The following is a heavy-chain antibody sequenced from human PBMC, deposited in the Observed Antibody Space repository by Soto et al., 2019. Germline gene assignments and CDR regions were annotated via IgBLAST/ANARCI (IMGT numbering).Heavy chain of an antibody. CDR3: ARDRVSPPGVQPQGMDV. J-gene: IGHJ6*02. Sequence: GGSLRLSCAASGFTFSSYWMHWVRQAPGKGLVWVSRINSDGSSTSYADSVKGRFTIARDNAKNTLYLQMNSLRAEDTAVYYCARDRVSPPGVQPQGMDVWGQGTTVTVSS. D-gene: IGHD6-13*01. V-gene: IGHV3-74*01. CDR2: INSDGSST. CDR1: GFTFSSYW.